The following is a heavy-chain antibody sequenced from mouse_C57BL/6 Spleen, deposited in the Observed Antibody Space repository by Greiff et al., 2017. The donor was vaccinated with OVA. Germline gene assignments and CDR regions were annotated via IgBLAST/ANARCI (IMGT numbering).Heavy chain of an antibody. D-gene: IGHD2-3*01. V-gene: IGHV5-16*01. J-gene: IGHJ2*01. CDR3: ARVHDGYYVYFDY. CDR2: INSDGSST. CDR1: GFTFSDYY. Sequence: EVQVVESEGGLVQPGSSMKLSCTASGFTFSDYYMAWVRQVPEKGLEWVANINSDGSSTYYLDSLKSRFIISRDNAKNILYLQMSSLKSEDTATYDCARVHDGYYVYFDYWGQGSTLTVSS.